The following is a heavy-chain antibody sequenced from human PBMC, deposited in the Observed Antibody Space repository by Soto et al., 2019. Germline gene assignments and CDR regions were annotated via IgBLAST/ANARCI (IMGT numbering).Heavy chain of an antibody. CDR3: ARLDCTNGVCSPDY. CDR2: IYYSGST. CDR1: GGSISSYY. Sequence: SETLSLTCTVSGGSISSYYWSWIRQPPGKGLEWIGYIYYSGSTNYNPSLKSRVTISVDTSKNQFSLKLSSVTAADTAVYYCARLDCTNGVCSPDYWGQGTLVTVSS. V-gene: IGHV4-59*01. J-gene: IGHJ4*02. D-gene: IGHD2-8*01.